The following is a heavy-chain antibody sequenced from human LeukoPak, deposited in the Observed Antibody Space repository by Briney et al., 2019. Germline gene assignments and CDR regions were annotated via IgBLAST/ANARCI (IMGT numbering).Heavy chain of an antibody. D-gene: IGHD2-21*02. CDR2: ISAYNGYT. J-gene: IGHJ5*02. CDR1: GYTFNSYG. Sequence: ASVKVSCKTSGYTFNSYGISWVRQAPGQGLEWMGWISAYNGYTNYAQKLQGRVTMTTDASTSTAYMERRSLRSDDTAVYYCARDFAHRRVVTTHIGLDPWGQGTLVTVSS. V-gene: IGHV1-18*01. CDR3: ARDFAHRRVVTTHIGLDP.